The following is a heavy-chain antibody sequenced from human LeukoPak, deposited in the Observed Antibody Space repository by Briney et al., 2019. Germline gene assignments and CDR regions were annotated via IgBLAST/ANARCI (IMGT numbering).Heavy chain of an antibody. V-gene: IGHV3-30*02. CDR3: AKGGPLVSSWGYMDV. CDR2: IWYGGSNK. CDR1: GFTLSSYG. Sequence: PGGSLRLSCAASGFTLSSYGMHWVRQAPGKGLEWVAVIWYGGSNKYYADSVKGRFTISRDNSKNTLYLQMNSLRAEDTAVYYCAKGGPLVSSWGYMDVWGKGTTVTVSS. J-gene: IGHJ6*03. D-gene: IGHD6-13*01.